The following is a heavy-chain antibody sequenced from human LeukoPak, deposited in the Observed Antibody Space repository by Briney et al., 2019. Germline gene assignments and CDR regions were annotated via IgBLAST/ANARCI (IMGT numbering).Heavy chain of an antibody. D-gene: IGHD5-18*01. CDR3: ARVGGYSYGCFDY. J-gene: IGHJ4*02. V-gene: IGHV4-59*01. Sequence: PSETLSLTCTVSGGSISSYYWSWIRQPPGKGLEWIGYIYYSGSTNYNPSLKSRVTISVDTSKNQFSLKLSSVTAADTAVYYCARVGGYSYGCFDYWGQGTLVTVSS. CDR2: IYYSGST. CDR1: GGSISSYY.